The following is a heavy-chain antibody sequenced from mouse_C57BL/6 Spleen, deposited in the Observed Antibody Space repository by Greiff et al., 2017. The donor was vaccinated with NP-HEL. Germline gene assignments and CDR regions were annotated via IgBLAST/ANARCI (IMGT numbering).Heavy chain of an antibody. V-gene: IGHV1-80*01. CDR2: IYPGDGDT. Sequence: VQLQQSGAELVKPGASVKISCKASGYAFSSYWMNWVKQRPGKGLEWIGQIYPGDGDTNYNGKFKGKATLTADNSSSTAYMQLSSLTSEDSAVYFCARGGTTVVPYWYFDVWGTGTTVTVSS. J-gene: IGHJ1*03. D-gene: IGHD1-1*01. CDR1: GYAFSSYW. CDR3: ARGGTTVVPYWYFDV.